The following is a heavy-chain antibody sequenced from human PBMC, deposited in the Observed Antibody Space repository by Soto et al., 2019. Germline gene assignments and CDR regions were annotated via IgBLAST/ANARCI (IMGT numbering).Heavy chain of an antibody. V-gene: IGHV3-74*01. CDR2: INDYGTTI. J-gene: IGHJ4*02. Sequence: EVQLVESGGGLVQPGGSLRLSCAASGFNLGSYWMHWVRQAPGKGLVWVSRINDYGTTINYAESVEGRFTISRDDAKSEVYLQMNNLRAEYTAVYYGARGGLEPFDYWGQGALVTVSS. D-gene: IGHD1-1*01. CDR1: GFNLGSYW. CDR3: ARGGLEPFDY.